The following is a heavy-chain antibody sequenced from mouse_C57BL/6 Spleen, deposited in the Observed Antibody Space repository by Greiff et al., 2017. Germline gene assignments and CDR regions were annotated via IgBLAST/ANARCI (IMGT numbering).Heavy chain of an antibody. V-gene: IGHV5-17*01. D-gene: IGHD1-2*01. CDR2: ISSGSSTI. CDR3: ARPLRRGYYAMDY. Sequence: EVKVEESGGGLVKPGGSLKLSCAASGFTFSDYGMHWVRQAPEKGLEWVAYISSGSSTIYYADTVKGRFTISRDNAKNTLFLQMTSLRSEDTAMYYCARPLRRGYYAMDYWGQGTSVTVSS. J-gene: IGHJ4*01. CDR1: GFTFSDYG.